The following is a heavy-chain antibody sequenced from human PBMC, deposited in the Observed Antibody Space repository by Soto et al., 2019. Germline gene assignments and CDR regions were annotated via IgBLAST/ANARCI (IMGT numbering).Heavy chain of an antibody. Sequence: ASVKVSCKASGYNFTSYGISWVRQAPGQGLEWMGWISAYNGNTNYAQKLQGRVTMTTDTSTSTAYMELRSLRSDETAVYYCATQGIAVAGTSFWDYWGQGTLVTVSS. CDR2: ISAYNGNT. J-gene: IGHJ4*02. CDR1: GYNFTSYG. V-gene: IGHV1-18*01. D-gene: IGHD6-19*01. CDR3: ATQGIAVAGTSFWDY.